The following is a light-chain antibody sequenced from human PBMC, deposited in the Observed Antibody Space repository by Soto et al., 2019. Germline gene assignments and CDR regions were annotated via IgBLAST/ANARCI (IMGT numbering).Light chain of an antibody. CDR3: ISYTSTRTYV. CDR1: SSDVGGYNF. J-gene: IGLJ1*01. Sequence: QSALTQPASVSGSPGQSITISCTGSSSDVGGYNFVSWYQQHPGKAPKLIIYDVSNRPSGVSDRFSGSKSDNTASLTISRLQLEDEADYHCISYTSTRTYVFGTGTKLTVL. CDR2: DVS. V-gene: IGLV2-14*03.